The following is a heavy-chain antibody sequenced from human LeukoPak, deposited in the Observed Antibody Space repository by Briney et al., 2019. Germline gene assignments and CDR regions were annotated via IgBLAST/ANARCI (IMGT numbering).Heavy chain of an antibody. CDR1: GYTFTSYG. D-gene: IGHD6-13*01. CDR2: ISAYNGNT. Sequence: ASVKVSCKASGYTFTSYGIIWVRQAPGQGLEWMGWISAYNGNTNYAQKLQGRVTMTTDTSTSTAYMELRSLRSDDTAVYYCARDFEAAAGAIPHYWGQGTLVTVSS. V-gene: IGHV1-18*01. J-gene: IGHJ4*02. CDR3: ARDFEAAAGAIPHY.